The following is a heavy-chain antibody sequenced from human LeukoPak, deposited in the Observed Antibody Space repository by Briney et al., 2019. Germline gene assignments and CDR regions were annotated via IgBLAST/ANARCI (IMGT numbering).Heavy chain of an antibody. Sequence: PGGSLRLSCAASGFTFSKYWMLWVRQAPGKVLESVSRINTDGTVTTYADSVKGRFTVSRDNADNTMFLQMNSVRDEDTAVYYCATKQWLAPPPDSWGQGTPVTVSS. CDR3: ATKQWLAPPPDS. CDR1: GFTFSKYW. J-gene: IGHJ4*02. CDR2: INTDGTVT. V-gene: IGHV3-74*01. D-gene: IGHD6-19*01.